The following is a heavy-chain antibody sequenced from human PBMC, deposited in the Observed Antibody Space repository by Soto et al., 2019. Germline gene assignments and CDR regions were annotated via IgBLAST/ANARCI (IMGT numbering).Heavy chain of an antibody. CDR2: IIPIFGTA. Sequence: GASVKVSCKASGGTFSSYAISWVRQAPGQGLEWIGGIIPIFGTANYAQKFQERVTITRDMSTSTAYMELSSLRSEDTAVYYCAADCSSTSYSPYYYYYGMDVWGQGTTVTVS. J-gene: IGHJ6*02. D-gene: IGHD2-2*01. CDR1: GGTFSSYA. CDR3: AADCSSTSYSPYYYYYGMDV. V-gene: IGHV1-69*05.